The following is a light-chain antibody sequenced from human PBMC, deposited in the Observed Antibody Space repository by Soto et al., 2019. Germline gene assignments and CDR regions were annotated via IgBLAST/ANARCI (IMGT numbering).Light chain of an antibody. CDR3: QSYDSSLRGEV. V-gene: IGLV1-40*01. Sequence: QSVLTQPPSVSGAPGQRVIISCTGSSSNIGAGFDVHWYQQFPGTAPKLLIYVNTNRPSGVPDRFSGSKSGTSASLAITGLQAEDEADYYCQSYDSSLRGEVFGGGTKLTVL. CDR1: SSNIGAGFD. CDR2: VNT. J-gene: IGLJ2*01.